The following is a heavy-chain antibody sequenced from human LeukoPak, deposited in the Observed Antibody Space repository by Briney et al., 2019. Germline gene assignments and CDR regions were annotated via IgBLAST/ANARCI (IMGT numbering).Heavy chain of an antibody. Sequence: PGGSLRLSCAASGFTFSSYSMNWVRQAPGKGLEWVSSISSSSSYIYYADSVKGRFTISRDNAKNSLYLQMNSLRAEDTAVYYCASAKNDYGGNLRPDYWGQGTLVTVSS. CDR3: ASAKNDYGGNLRPDY. V-gene: IGHV3-21*01. D-gene: IGHD4-23*01. CDR2: ISSSSSYI. J-gene: IGHJ4*02. CDR1: GFTFSSYS.